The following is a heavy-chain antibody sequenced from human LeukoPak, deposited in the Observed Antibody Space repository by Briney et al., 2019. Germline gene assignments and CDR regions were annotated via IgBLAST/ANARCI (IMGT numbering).Heavy chain of an antibody. D-gene: IGHD3-10*01. V-gene: IGHV3-13*04. CDR3: ARGRGWGTFDI. J-gene: IGHJ3*02. CDR2: IGTAGDT. Sequence: PGGSLRLSCAASGFTFSSYDMHGVRQGTGKGVEWVSAIGTAGDTYYPGSVKGRFTTSRENAKNSLYLQMNSLRVGDTAVYYCARGRGWGTFDIWGQGTMVTVSS. CDR1: GFTFSSYD.